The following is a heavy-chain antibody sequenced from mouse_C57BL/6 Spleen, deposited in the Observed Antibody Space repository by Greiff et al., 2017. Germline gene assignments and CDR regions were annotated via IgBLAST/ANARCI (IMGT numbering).Heavy chain of an antibody. Sequence: QVTLKESGPGILQSSQTLSLTCSFSGFSLSTSGMGVSWIRQPPGKGLEWLAHIYWDDDKRYNPCLKSRLTISKDTSRNQLFLKITSVDTADTATYYCARSAEGYYEGMDYWGQGTSVTVSS. CDR1: GFSLSTSGMG. J-gene: IGHJ4*01. CDR2: IYWDDDK. CDR3: ARSAEGYYEGMDY. V-gene: IGHV8-12*01. D-gene: IGHD2-3*01.